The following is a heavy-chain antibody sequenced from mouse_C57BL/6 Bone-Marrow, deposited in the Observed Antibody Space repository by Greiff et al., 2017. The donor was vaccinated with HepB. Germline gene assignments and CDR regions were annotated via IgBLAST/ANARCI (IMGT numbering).Heavy chain of an antibody. V-gene: IGHV5-16*01. D-gene: IGHD2-12*01. J-gene: IGHJ2*01. Sequence: EVQRVESEGGLVQPGSSMKLSCTASGFTFSDYYMAWVRQVPEKGLEWVANINYDGSSTYYLDSLKSRFIISRDNAKNILYLQMSSLKSEDTATYYCARGLVTDYFDYWGQGTTLTVTS. CDR3: ARGLVTDYFDY. CDR2: INYDGSST. CDR1: GFTFSDYY.